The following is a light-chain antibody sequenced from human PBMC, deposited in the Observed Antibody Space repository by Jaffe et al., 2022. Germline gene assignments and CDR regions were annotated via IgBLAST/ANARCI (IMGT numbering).Light chain of an antibody. CDR1: QSVNSNY. Sequence: EIALTQSPGTLSLSPGERAALSCRASQSVNSNYLAWYQHKPGQAPRLLIFGASNRATGIPDRFSGSGSGTDFTLTISRLEPEDFAVYYCQQYGRSLTFGGGTKVEIK. V-gene: IGKV3-20*01. J-gene: IGKJ4*01. CDR3: QQYGRSLT. CDR2: GAS.